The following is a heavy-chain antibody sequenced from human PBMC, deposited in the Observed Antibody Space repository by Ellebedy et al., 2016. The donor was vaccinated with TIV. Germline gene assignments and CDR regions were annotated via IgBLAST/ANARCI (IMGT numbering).Heavy chain of an antibody. CDR3: ARGSAEGRAFDF. Sequence: ASVKVSCKASGYTFTSYAMHWVRQAPGQRLEWMGWINAGNGNTKYSQKFQGRVTITRDTSASTAYMELSSLGSEDTAVYYCARGSAEGRAFDFWGQGTLVTVSS. J-gene: IGHJ4*02. V-gene: IGHV1-3*01. CDR1: GYTFTSYA. CDR2: INAGNGNT. D-gene: IGHD3-10*01.